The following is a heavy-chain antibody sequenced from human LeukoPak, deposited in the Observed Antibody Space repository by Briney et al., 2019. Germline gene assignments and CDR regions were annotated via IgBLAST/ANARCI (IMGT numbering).Heavy chain of an antibody. J-gene: IGHJ6*03. CDR3: ARGPVVGAAEVYYYYMDV. D-gene: IGHD1-26*01. Sequence: ASVKVSCKASGYTFTGYYMHWVRQAPGQGLEWMGWINPNSGGTNYAQKFQGRVTMTRDTYISTAYMELSRLRSDDTAVYYCARGPVVGAAEVYYYYMDVWGKGTTVTVSS. CDR1: GYTFTGYY. V-gene: IGHV1-2*02. CDR2: INPNSGGT.